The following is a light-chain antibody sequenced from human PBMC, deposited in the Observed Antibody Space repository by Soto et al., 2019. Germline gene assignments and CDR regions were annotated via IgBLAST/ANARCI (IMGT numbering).Light chain of an antibody. Sequence: QSALTQPASVSGSPGQSITISCTGTSRDIGAYNYVSWYQQHPGKAPKLMIYDVSDRPSGVSNRFSGSKSGNTASLTISGLQAEDEADYYCSSYTNSRTLVFGGGTKVTVL. CDR1: SRDIGAYNY. J-gene: IGLJ2*01. CDR2: DVS. V-gene: IGLV2-14*01. CDR3: SSYTNSRTLV.